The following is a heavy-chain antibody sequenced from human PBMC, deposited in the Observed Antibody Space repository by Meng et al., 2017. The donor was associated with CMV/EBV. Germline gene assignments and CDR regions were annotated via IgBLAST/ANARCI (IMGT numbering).Heavy chain of an antibody. V-gene: IGHV4-34*01. CDR1: GGSFSGYY. CDR2: INHSGRT. J-gene: IGHJ6*02. Sequence: PETLSPTCAVYGGSFSGYYWSWIRQPPGKGLKWIGEINHSGRTNYNPSLKSQVTISVDTSKNQFSLKLSSVTAADTAVYYCARALRGYYYYYYGMDVWGQGTTVTVSS. CDR3: ARALRGYYYYYYGMDV. D-gene: IGHD4-23*01.